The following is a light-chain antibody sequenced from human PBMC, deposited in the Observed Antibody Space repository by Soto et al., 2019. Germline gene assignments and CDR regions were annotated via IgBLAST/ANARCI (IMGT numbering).Light chain of an antibody. CDR3: CSYAGSSTVV. V-gene: IGLV2-23*01. Sequence: QSVLTQPASVSGFPERGIPFPGPGTGSMVGSNNLVSWYKQHPGKAPKLMIYEGIKRPSGVSNRFSGSKSGNTASLTISGLQAEDEADYYCCSYAGSSTVVFGGGTKLTVL. J-gene: IGLJ2*01. CDR1: GSMVGSNNL. CDR2: EGI.